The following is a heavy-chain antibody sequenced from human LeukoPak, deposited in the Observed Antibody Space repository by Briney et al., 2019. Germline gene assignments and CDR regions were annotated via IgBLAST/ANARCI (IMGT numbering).Heavy chain of an antibody. CDR2: MSFDVNNK. CDR3: ARGYCTSSSCYNDY. Sequence: GGSLRLSCVTSGFTFSTCAFHWVRQAPGKGLEWVATMSFDVNNKYYADSVRGRFTISRDNSKNTLYLQMNSLRAEDTAVYSCARGYCTSSSCYNDYWGQGTLVTVSS. D-gene: IGHD2-2*02. J-gene: IGHJ4*02. CDR1: GFTFSTCA. V-gene: IGHV3-30*04.